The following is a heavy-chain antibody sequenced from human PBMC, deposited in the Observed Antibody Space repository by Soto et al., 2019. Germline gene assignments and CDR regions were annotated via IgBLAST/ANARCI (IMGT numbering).Heavy chain of an antibody. Sequence: QVQLQESGPGLVKPSETLSLTCTVSGGSISSYYWSWIRQPPGKGLEWIGYIYYSGSTNYNPSLKCRVTISVDTSKNQFSLKLSSVTAADTAVYYCARNRFYGDYAWFDPWGQGTLVTVSS. CDR2: IYYSGST. CDR1: GGSISSYY. CDR3: ARNRFYGDYAWFDP. V-gene: IGHV4-59*01. D-gene: IGHD4-17*01. J-gene: IGHJ5*02.